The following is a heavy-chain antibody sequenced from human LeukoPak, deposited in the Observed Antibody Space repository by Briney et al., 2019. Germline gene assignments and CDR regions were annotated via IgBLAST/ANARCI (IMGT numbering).Heavy chain of an antibody. CDR3: ARKRGVGVNTNAFDI. Sequence: ASVKVSCKASGYTFSDYYMHWVRQAPAQGLEWMAWISPDSVEKKYAQKLQGRVTMTRDTSISTAYMELSRLTSDDTAVYYCARKRGVGVNTNAFDIWGQETMVTVSS. CDR2: ISPDSVEK. CDR1: GYTFSDYY. J-gene: IGHJ3*02. D-gene: IGHD3-3*01. V-gene: IGHV1-2*02.